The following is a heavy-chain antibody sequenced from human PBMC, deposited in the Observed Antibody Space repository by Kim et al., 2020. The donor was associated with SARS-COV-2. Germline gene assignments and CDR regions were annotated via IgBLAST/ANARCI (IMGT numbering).Heavy chain of an antibody. J-gene: IGHJ4*02. CDR2: IFPGDSDT. V-gene: IGHV5-51*01. CDR1: GYTFTSYW. CDR3: GRRNYGSGSYSFDY. Sequence: GESLRISCKASGYTFTSYWIGWVRQMPGKGLESMGIIFPGDSDTRYSPSIQGQVTISVDKSINTAFLQWNSLEATDTAMYYCGRRNYGSGSYSFDYWSQGTLVTVSS. D-gene: IGHD3-10*01.